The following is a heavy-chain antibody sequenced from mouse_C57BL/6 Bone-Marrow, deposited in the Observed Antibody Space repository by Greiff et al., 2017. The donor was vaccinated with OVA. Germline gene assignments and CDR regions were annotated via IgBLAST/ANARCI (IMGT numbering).Heavy chain of an antibody. CDR1: GSTFSGYA. Sequence: EVHVVESGGDLVKPGGSLKLSCAASGSTFSGYAMPWVRQTPAKSLEWDAISSSGGSDTYNPDNEKGRFTISRYNAKNTLYLKMSSLKSEDKAMDYWERPLYGYLFAYWGQGTLVTVSA. CDR2: SSSGGSDT. J-gene: IGHJ3*01. V-gene: IGHV5-6*01. D-gene: IGHD2-2*01. CDR3: ERPLYGYLFAY.